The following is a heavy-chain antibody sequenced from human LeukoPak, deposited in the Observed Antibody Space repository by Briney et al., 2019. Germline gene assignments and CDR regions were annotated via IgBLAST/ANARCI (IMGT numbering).Heavy chain of an antibody. CDR1: GGSISSYY. CDR3: ARDHYYGSGSYYYMDV. J-gene: IGHJ6*03. D-gene: IGHD3-10*01. V-gene: IGHV4-59*12. CDR2: IYYSGST. Sequence: SETLSLTCTVSGGSISSYYWSWIRQPPGKGLEWIGYIYYSGSTNYNPSLKSRVSMSVDTSKNQFSLKLSSVTAADTAVYYCARDHYYGSGSYYYMDVWGKGTTVTVSS.